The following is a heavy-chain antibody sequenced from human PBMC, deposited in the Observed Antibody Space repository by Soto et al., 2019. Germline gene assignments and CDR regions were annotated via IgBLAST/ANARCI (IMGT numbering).Heavy chain of an antibody. V-gene: IGHV1-18*01. CDR1: GYTFTSYG. Sequence: ASVKVSCKASGYTFTSYGISWVRQAPGQGLEWMGWISAYNGNTNYAQKLQGRVTMTTDTSTSTAYMELRSLRSDDTAVYYCAREGYYDSSFGAFDIWGQGTMLTVSS. CDR2: ISAYNGNT. D-gene: IGHD3-22*01. CDR3: AREGYYDSSFGAFDI. J-gene: IGHJ3*02.